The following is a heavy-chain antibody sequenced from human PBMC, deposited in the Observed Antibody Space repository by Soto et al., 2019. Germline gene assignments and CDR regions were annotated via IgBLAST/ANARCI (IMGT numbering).Heavy chain of an antibody. CDR3: AREVVTAGGNNYFDP. J-gene: IGHJ5*02. V-gene: IGHV4-4*02. CDR1: GGTVASSHW. Sequence: SETLSLTCGVSGGTVASSHWWSWVRQSPGGGLERIGNVYHAGATNLNPSLQSRVTISVDKSNIQFSLRLNSLTAADTAVYFCAREVVTAGGNNYFDPWGPGTLVTVSS. D-gene: IGHD2-21*02. CDR2: VYHAGAT.